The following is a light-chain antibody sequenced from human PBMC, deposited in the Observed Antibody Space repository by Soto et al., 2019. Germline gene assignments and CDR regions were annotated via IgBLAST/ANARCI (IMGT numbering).Light chain of an antibody. CDR3: EQDGSSPPLT. CDR1: QSVSSSF. CDR2: GAS. V-gene: IGKV3-20*01. Sequence: EFVLTQSPGTLSLSPGERATLSCRASQSVSSSFLAWYQQKPGQAPRILIYGASTRATGIPDRFSGSGSGTAFTLTISRLEPEDFAVYYCEQDGSSPPLTFGGGTKVEIK. J-gene: IGKJ4*01.